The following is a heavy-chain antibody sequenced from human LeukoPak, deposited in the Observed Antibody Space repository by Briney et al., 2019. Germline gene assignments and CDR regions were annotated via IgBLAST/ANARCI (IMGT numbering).Heavy chain of an antibody. CDR3: ARGRRYLTGYVMFDP. CDR1: GGSFRDYY. J-gene: IGHJ5*02. CDR2: INHSGST. V-gene: IGHV4-34*01. Sequence: SETLSLTCAVYGGSFRDYYWSWIRQPPGKGLEWVGEINHSGSTNYNPSLKSRVTISVDTSKNHFSLKLSSVTAADTAVYYCARGRRYLTGYVMFDPWGQGTLVTVSS. D-gene: IGHD3-9*01.